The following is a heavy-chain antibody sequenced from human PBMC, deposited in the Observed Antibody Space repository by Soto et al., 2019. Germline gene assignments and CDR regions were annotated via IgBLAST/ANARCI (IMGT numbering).Heavy chain of an antibody. J-gene: IGHJ4*02. V-gene: IGHV1-3*01. Sequence: QVQLVQSGAEVKKPGASVKVSCKASGYTFTSYAMHWVRQAPGQRLEWMGWINAGNSNTKYSQKFQGRVTITRDTSASTAYMELSSLRSEDTAVYYCATSLGYYDSSGYPEDYWGQGTLVTVSS. CDR1: GYTFTSYA. D-gene: IGHD3-22*01. CDR2: INAGNSNT. CDR3: ATSLGYYDSSGYPEDY.